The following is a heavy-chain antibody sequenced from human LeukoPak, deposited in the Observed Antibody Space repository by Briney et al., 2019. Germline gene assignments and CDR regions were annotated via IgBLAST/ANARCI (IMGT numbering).Heavy chain of an antibody. CDR3: TRVEETATTAAIIRKYSYYYYYMDV. J-gene: IGHJ6*03. V-gene: IGHV3-7*01. CDR2: IKQDGTEK. CDR1: GFTFTTYW. Sequence: GGSLRLSCAASGFTFTTYWMSWVRQAPGKGLEWVANIKQDGTEKYYVDSVKGRFTISRDNAKNSLYLQMSSLRAEDTAVYYCTRVEETATTAAIIRKYSYYYYYMDVWGKGNTVTVSS. D-gene: IGHD4-11*01.